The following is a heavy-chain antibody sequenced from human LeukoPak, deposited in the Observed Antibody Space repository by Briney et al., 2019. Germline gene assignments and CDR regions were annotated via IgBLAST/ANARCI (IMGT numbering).Heavy chain of an antibody. D-gene: IGHD6-13*01. V-gene: IGHV3-30*04. CDR1: GFTFRGYA. CDR3: ARDKSSYSSSWHRFFDY. CDR2: ISYDGTNQ. J-gene: IGHJ4*02. Sequence: GGSLRLSCAASGFTFRGYAMHWVRQAPGKGLEWGSDISYDGTNQHYANSVKGRFTISRDNSQNTLFLQMNSLRVEDMGVYYCARDKSSYSSSWHRFFDYWGQGTLVTVSA.